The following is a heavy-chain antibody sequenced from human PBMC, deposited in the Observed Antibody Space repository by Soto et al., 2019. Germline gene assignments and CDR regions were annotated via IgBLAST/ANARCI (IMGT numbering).Heavy chain of an antibody. Sequence: GGSLRLSCAASGFTFSSYWMHWVRQAPGKGLVWVSRINSDGSSTSYADSVKGRFTISRDNAKNTLYLQMNSLRAEDTAVYYCARGGYCTNGVCYRVRNYYYYGMDVRAQRTTVTVSS. D-gene: IGHD2-8*01. CDR2: INSDGSST. V-gene: IGHV3-74*01. CDR1: GFTFSSYW. J-gene: IGHJ6*02. CDR3: ARGGYCTNGVCYRVRNYYYYGMDV.